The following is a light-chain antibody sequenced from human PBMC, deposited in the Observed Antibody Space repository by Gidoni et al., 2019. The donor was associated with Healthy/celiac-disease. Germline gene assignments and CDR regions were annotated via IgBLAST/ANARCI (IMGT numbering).Light chain of an antibody. Sequence: QSALPQPASVSGSPGQSITISCTGTSSDVAGYNYVSWYQQHPGKAPKLMIYEVSNRPLGVSNRFSGSKSGNTASLTISGLQAEDEADYYCSSYTSSSTLVVFGGGTKLTVL. CDR1: SSDVAGYNY. CDR2: EVS. J-gene: IGLJ2*01. V-gene: IGLV2-14*01. CDR3: SSYTSSSTLVV.